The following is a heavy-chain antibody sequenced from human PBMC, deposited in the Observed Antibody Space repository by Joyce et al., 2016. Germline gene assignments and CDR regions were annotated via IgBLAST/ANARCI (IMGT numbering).Heavy chain of an antibody. CDR2: INPITATA. J-gene: IGHJ6*02. Sequence: QVQLVQSGAEVKKPGSSVKVSCRVSGGTFSIYAISWVRQSPGQGLEWMGGINPITATANYPQKFPDRVTIIADESTSTAYMELSRLKSEDTAVYYCAKVITRDYYYGMDVWGQGTTVTVSS. D-gene: IGHD3-22*01. CDR1: GGTFSIYA. V-gene: IGHV1-69*01. CDR3: AKVITRDYYYGMDV.